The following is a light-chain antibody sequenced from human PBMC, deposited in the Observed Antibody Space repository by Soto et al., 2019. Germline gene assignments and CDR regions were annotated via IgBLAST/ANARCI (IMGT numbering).Light chain of an antibody. Sequence: EVVLTQSPATLSLSPGEGATLSCRASQSIGNYLAWYQQKPGQAPRLLIYATSNRATGIQARFSGSGSGTDFTLSISSPEPEDFAVYYCQQRSSWPFTFGPGTKVDIK. V-gene: IGKV3-11*01. J-gene: IGKJ3*01. CDR1: QSIGNY. CDR3: QQRSSWPFT. CDR2: ATS.